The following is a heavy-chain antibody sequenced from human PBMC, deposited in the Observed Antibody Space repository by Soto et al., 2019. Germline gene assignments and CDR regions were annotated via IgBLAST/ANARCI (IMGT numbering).Heavy chain of an antibody. J-gene: IGHJ4*02. CDR3: ALTVSRYLLYY. CDR1: GFSFTTNGVG. Sequence: QITLKESGPTLVKPTQTLTLTCTFSGFSFTTNGVGVGWIRQPPGKALEWLALIYWDDDKRYSPSLKSRLTITKDTSRNQVVLTMTHMDPVDTGTYYCALTVSRYLLYYWGQGTLVTVSS. V-gene: IGHV2-5*02. CDR2: IYWDDDK. D-gene: IGHD1-1*01.